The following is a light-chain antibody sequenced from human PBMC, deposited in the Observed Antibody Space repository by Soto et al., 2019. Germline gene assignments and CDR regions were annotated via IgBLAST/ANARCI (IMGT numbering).Light chain of an antibody. CDR1: QSVSSSS. CDR2: GAS. Sequence: DIVLTQSPGTLSLSPGERATLSCRASQSVSSSSLAWYQQKPGQTPRLLIYGASTRATGILDRFSGSGSGTDFTLTISRLEPEDFAVYYCQHYGNSLYTFGPGTKLEIK. V-gene: IGKV3-20*01. J-gene: IGKJ2*01. CDR3: QHYGNSLYT.